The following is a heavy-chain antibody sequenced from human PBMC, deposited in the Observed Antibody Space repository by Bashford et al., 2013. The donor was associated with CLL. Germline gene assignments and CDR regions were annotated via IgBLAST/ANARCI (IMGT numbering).Heavy chain of an antibody. V-gene: IGHV1-3*01. Sequence: ASVKVSCKASGYTFTSYAMHWVRQAPGQRLEWMGWITPGNGNTRYSQKFQDRVTITRDTSASTAYMELSSLRSEDTAVYYCARSPVGLEQDYWGQGTLVTVSS. CDR2: ITPGNGNT. CDR1: GYTFTSYA. J-gene: IGHJ4*02. CDR3: ARSPVGLEQDY. D-gene: IGHD1/OR15-1a*01.